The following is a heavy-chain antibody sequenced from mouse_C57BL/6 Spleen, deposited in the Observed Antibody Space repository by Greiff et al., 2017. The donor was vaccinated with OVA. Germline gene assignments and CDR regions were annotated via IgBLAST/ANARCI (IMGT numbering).Heavy chain of an antibody. D-gene: IGHD3-2*02. CDR1: GFTFSSYG. V-gene: IGHV5-6*01. J-gene: IGHJ2*01. CDR3: AREGGSGPYFDY. CDR2: ISSGGSYT. Sequence: EVQVVESGGDLVKPGGSLKLSCAASGFTFSSYGMSWVRQTPDKRLEWVATISSGGSYTYYPDSVKGRFTISRDNAKNTLYLQMSSLKSEDTAMYYCAREGGSGPYFDYWGQGTTLTVSS.